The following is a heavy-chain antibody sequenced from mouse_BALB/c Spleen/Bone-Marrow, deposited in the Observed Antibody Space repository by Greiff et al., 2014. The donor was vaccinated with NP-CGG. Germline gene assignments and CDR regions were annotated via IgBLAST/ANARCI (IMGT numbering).Heavy chain of an antibody. CDR2: IRNEANGFTT. CDR1: GFTFTDYY. CDR3: AGGSCSAYIGCWYFDF. D-gene: IGHD6-1*01. V-gene: IGHV7-3*02. J-gene: IGHJ1*01. Sequence: EVQLVESGGGLVQSGGSLRLSCETSGFTFTDYYINWVRQPPGKALEWLGFIRNEANGFTTEYSASVRGRFTISRDNSQSVLYVQMNTLRAEDSVTYYCAGGSCSAYIGCWYFDFWGAGTTVTVSS.